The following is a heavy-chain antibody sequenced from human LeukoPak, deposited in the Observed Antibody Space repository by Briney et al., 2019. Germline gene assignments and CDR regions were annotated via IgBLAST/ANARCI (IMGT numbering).Heavy chain of an antibody. J-gene: IGHJ3*02. CDR2: IIPIFGTA. V-gene: IGHV1-69*13. Sequence: VASVKVSCKASGGTFSSYAISWVRQAPGQGLEWMGGIIPIFGTANYAQKFQGRVTITADESTSTAYMELSSLGSEDTAVYYCARDRRYYDFWSGYYLHDAFDIWGQGTMVTVSS. CDR3: ARDRRYYDFWSGYYLHDAFDI. D-gene: IGHD3-3*01. CDR1: GGTFSSYA.